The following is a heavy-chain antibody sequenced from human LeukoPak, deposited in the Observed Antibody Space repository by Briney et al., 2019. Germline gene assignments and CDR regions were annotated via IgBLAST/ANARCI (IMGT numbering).Heavy chain of an antibody. V-gene: IGHV3-21*01. D-gene: IGHD4-17*01. J-gene: IGHJ4*02. Sequence: GGSLRLSCAASGFTFMNYAMTWVRQAPGKGLEWVSSISSSSSYIYYADSVKGRFTISRDNAKNSLYLQMNSLRAEDTAVYYCAREDYGDYAGRFDYWGQGTLVTVSS. CDR2: ISSSSSYI. CDR3: AREDYGDYAGRFDY. CDR1: GFTFMNYA.